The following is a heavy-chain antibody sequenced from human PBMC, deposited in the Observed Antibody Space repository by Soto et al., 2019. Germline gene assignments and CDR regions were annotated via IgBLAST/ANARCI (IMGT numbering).Heavy chain of an antibody. J-gene: IGHJ6*02. CDR1: GFTFSGYY. CDR3: TKDDGYNDYTYYNYFGMDV. CDR2: ISYDGSTE. V-gene: IGHV3-30*18. D-gene: IGHD4-4*01. Sequence: GGSLRLSCAASGFTFSGYYMHWVRQAPGKGLEWVAVISYDGSTEYYADSVKGRSTISRDNSANRLFLQMNSLRPEDTAVYYCTKDDGYNDYTYYNYFGMDVWGQGTKVTVSS.